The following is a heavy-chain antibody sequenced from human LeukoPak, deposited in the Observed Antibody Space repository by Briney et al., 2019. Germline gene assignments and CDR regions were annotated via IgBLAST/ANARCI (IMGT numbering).Heavy chain of an antibody. D-gene: IGHD2-15*01. J-gene: IGHJ6*02. CDR2: INHSGGT. V-gene: IGHV4-34*01. Sequence: SETLSLTCAVYGGSLTAYYWSWFRQPPGKGLEWIGEINHSGGTNYNASLKSRVAISVDTSKNQFSLKVASVAAADTAVYYCARLLPIKGGDVWGQGTTVTVSS. CDR3: ARLLPIKGGDV. CDR1: GGSLTAYY.